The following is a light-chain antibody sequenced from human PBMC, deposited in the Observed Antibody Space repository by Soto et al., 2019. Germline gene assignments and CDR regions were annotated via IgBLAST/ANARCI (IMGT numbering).Light chain of an antibody. J-gene: IGKJ1*01. Sequence: EIVMTQSPATLSVSPGERATLSCRASQSVGSNLAWYQQKPGQAPRLLIYGAATRATGFPARFSGSGSGTEFTLTISSLQSEDFAVYYCQQYNNWPRTFGQGNKVDFK. V-gene: IGKV3-15*01. CDR3: QQYNNWPRT. CDR1: QSVGSN. CDR2: GAA.